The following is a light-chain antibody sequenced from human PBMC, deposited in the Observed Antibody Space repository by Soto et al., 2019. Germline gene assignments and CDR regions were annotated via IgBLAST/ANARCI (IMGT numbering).Light chain of an antibody. CDR2: SAS. CDR3: QQYNHWPAE. J-gene: IGKJ1*01. V-gene: IGKV3-15*01. Sequence: EIVLTQSPGTLSLSPGERATLSCRASQSVSSNLAWYQQKPGQAPRLLIYSASTRATGIPARFSGSGSGTEFTLTISSLQSEDFVVYYCQQYNHWPAEFGQGTKVDIK. CDR1: QSVSSN.